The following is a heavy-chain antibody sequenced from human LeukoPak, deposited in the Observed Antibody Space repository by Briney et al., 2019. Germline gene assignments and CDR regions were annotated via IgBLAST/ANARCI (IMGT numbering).Heavy chain of an antibody. J-gene: IGHJ4*02. CDR3: ASFGPNCSSTSCYRKGTSQLDY. V-gene: IGHV1-69*05. D-gene: IGHD2-2*01. CDR1: GGTFSIYA. CDR2: IIPIFGTA. Sequence: SVKVSCKASGGTFSIYAISWVRQAPGQGREWMGGIIPIFGTANYAQKFQGRVTITTDESTNTAYMELSSLRSEDTAVYYCASFGPNCSSTSCYRKGTSQLDYWGQGTLVTVSS.